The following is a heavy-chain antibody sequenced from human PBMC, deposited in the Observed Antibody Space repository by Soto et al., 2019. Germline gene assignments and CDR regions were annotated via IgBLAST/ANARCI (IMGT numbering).Heavy chain of an antibody. CDR1: GGTFSSYA. CDR3: ARHPRQNYCYGMDV. CDR2: IIPIFGTA. Sequence: QVQLVQSGAEVKKPGSSVKVSCKASGGTFSSYAISWVRQAPGQGLEWMGGIIPIFGTANYAQKFQGRVTITADESTSTAYMELSSLRSEDTAVYYCARHPRQNYCYGMDVWGQGTTVTVSS. J-gene: IGHJ6*02. V-gene: IGHV1-69*12.